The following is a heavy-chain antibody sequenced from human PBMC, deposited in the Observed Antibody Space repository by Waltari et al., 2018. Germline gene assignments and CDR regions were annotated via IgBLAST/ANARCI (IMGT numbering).Heavy chain of an antibody. Sequence: EVQLLESGGGLVQPGGSLRLSCAASGFTFSSYAMSWVRQAPGKGLEWVSAISGSGGSTYYADAVKGRFTISRDNSKNTLYLQMNSLRAEDTAVYYCAKDRVGVVVVAATPEFDYWGQGTLVTVSS. J-gene: IGHJ4*02. CDR3: AKDRVGVVVVAATPEFDY. V-gene: IGHV3-23*01. CDR1: GFTFSSYA. CDR2: ISGSGGST. D-gene: IGHD2-15*01.